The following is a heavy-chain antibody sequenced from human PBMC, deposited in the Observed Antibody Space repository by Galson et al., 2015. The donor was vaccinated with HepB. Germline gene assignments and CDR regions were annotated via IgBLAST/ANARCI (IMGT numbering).Heavy chain of an antibody. Sequence: SLRLSCAASGFTFSSYWMSWVRQAPGKGLEWVANIKQDGSEKYYVDSVKGRFTISRDNAKNSLYLQMNSLRAEDTAVYYCARKYQLLYYYGMDVWGQGTTVTVSS. D-gene: IGHD2-2*01. J-gene: IGHJ6*02. CDR3: ARKYQLLYYYGMDV. V-gene: IGHV3-7*03. CDR2: IKQDGSEK. CDR1: GFTFSSYW.